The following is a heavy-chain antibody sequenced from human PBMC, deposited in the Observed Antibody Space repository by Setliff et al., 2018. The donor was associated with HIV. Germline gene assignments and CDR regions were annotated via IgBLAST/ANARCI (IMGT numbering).Heavy chain of an antibody. Sequence: SVKVSCKASGGTFSNFAISWMRQAPGQGLEWMGTVIPVRDMANYAEKFQGRVTITADRSTSTSYMELRGLRSEDTAVYFCARETYFFDVTTFYSYALGVWGQGTTVTVSS. CDR2: VIPVRDMA. CDR3: ARETYFFDVTTFYSYALGV. J-gene: IGHJ6*02. CDR1: GGTFSNFA. D-gene: IGHD4-17*01. V-gene: IGHV1-69*04.